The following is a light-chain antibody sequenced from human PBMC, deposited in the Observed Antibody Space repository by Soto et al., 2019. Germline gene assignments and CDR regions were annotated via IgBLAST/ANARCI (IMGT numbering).Light chain of an antibody. J-gene: IGKJ4*01. Sequence: EIVLTQSPATLSLSPGERATLSCRASQSVSSYLAWYQQKPGQAPRLLIYDASDRATGIPARFSGSGSGTAFTLTITSLEPEDLAVYYGEQRTNWPGPTSGGGKKVEIK. CDR1: QSVSSY. V-gene: IGKV3-11*01. CDR2: DAS. CDR3: EQRTNWPGPT.